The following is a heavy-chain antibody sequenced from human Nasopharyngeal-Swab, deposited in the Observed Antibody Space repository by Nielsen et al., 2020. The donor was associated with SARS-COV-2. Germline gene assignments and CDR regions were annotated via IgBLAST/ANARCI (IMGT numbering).Heavy chain of an antibody. Sequence: ASVKVSCKASGFTFTSYDIIWVRQATGQGPEWMGWMNPNTGNTGYAQKFQGRVTMTRNTSISTAYMELSSLRSEDTAVYYCARGFIVATIFHYYYYMDVWGKGTTVTVSS. CDR3: ARGFIVATIFHYYYYMDV. J-gene: IGHJ6*03. CDR2: MNPNTGNT. V-gene: IGHV1-8*01. D-gene: IGHD5-12*01. CDR1: GFTFTSYD.